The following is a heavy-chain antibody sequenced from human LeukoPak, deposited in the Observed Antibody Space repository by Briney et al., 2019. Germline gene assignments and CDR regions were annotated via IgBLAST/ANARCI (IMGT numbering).Heavy chain of an antibody. CDR3: AKDLSPYVWGSYPFDN. V-gene: IGHV3-23*01. D-gene: IGHD3-16*01. Sequence: GGSLRLSCAASGFTFSSYAMSWVRQAPGKGLEWVSAISGSGGSTYYADSVKGRFTISRDNSKNTLYLQMNSLRAEDTAVYYCAKDLSPYVWGSYPFDNWGQGTLVTVSS. CDR1: GFTFSSYA. J-gene: IGHJ4*02. CDR2: ISGSGGST.